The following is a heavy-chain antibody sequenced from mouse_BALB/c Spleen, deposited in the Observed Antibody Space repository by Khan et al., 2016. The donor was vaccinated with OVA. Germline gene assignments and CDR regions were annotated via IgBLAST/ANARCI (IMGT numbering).Heavy chain of an antibody. V-gene: IGHV2-3*01. CDR2: IWGDGST. Sequence: VQLQQSGPGLVAPSQSLSITCTVSGFSLTSYGMNWIRQPPGKGLEWLGVIWGDGSTNYHSALISRLSISKDNSKSQVFLKLNSLQTDDTATYYCAKWVNSYYAMDYWGQGTSVTVSS. CDR1: GFSLTSYG. J-gene: IGHJ4*01. CDR3: AKWVNSYYAMDY. D-gene: IGHD1-3*01.